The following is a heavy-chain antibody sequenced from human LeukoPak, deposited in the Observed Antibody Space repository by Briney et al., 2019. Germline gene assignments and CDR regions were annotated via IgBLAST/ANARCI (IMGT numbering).Heavy chain of an antibody. J-gene: IGHJ4*02. CDR2: IYWNDDK. V-gene: IGHV2-5*01. Sequence: TLTXXCTFSXXXXSXXXXXXXXXXXPPXXXXXWLALIYWNDDKRYRPSLKSRLTITKDTSKNQVVLTMTNMDPVDTATYYCAHYKYQLPLLGYWGQGTLVTVSS. CDR3: AHYKYQLPLLGY. CDR1: XXXXSXXXXX. D-gene: IGHD2-2*01.